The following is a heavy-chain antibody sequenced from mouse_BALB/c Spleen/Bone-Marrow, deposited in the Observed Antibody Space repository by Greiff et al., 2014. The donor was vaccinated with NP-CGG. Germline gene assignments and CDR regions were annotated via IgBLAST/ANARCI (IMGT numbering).Heavy chain of an antibody. CDR3: ATYDGYCFDY. Sequence: EVNVVESGPSLVKPSQTLSLTCSVTGDSITSGYWNWIRKFPGNKLEYMGYISYGGNTYYNPSLKSRISITRDTSKNQYYLQLNSVTTEDAATYYCATYDGYCFDYWGQGTTLTVSS. V-gene: IGHV3-8*02. CDR2: ISYGGNT. D-gene: IGHD2-3*01. J-gene: IGHJ2*01. CDR1: GDSITSGY.